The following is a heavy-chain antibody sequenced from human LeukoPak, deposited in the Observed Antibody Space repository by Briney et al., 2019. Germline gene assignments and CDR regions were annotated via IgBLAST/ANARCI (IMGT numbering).Heavy chain of an antibody. CDR2: INYYENS. D-gene: IGHD1-26*01. Sequence: SETLSLTCAVYGGSFSDYYWSWIRQPPGRGLEWIGEINYYENSNYNPSLKSRVTISVDTSKSQFSLKLGSVTAADTGIYYCARRDIVGTIRTFWRIWGQGTTVIVSS. CDR1: GGSFSDYY. CDR3: ARRDIVGTIRTFWRI. V-gene: IGHV4-34*01. J-gene: IGHJ3*02.